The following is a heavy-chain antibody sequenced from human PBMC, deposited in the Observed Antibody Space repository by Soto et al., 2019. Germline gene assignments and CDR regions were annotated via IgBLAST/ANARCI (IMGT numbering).Heavy chain of an antibody. D-gene: IGHD1-1*01. CDR2: ISYDGSNK. Sequence: SLRLSCAASGFTFSSYGMHWVRQAPGKGLEWVAVISYDGSNKYYADSVKGRFTISRDNSKNTLYLQMNSLRAEDTAVYYCAKGPGVPWNLSRSAIDYWGQGTLVTVSS. CDR3: AKGPGVPWNLSRSAIDY. CDR1: GFTFSSYG. J-gene: IGHJ4*02. V-gene: IGHV3-30*18.